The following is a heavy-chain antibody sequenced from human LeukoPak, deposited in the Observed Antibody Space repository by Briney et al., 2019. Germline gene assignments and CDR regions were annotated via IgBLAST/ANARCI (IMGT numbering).Heavy chain of an antibody. V-gene: IGHV1-8*01. D-gene: IGHD6-6*01. CDR2: MNPNSGNT. J-gene: IGHJ4*02. CDR3: ARDPSSSRSY. CDR1: GYTFTSYD. Sequence: GASVKVSCKASGYTFTSYDINWVRQATGQGLEWMGLMNPNSGNTGYAQKFQGRVSMTRNTSISTAYMELSSLRSEDTAVYYCARDPSSSRSYWGQGTLVTVSS.